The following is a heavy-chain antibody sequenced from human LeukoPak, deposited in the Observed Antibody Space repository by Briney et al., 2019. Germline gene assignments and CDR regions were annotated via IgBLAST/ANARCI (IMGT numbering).Heavy chain of an antibody. V-gene: IGHV1-69*05. CDR2: IIPIFGTP. J-gene: IGHJ4*02. CDR1: AGTFSIYA. CDR3: GRDNGTYYFNY. Sequence: ASVNVSCKASAGTFSIYAISWVRQAPGQGLEWMGGIIPIFGTPNYAQKFQGRVTITTDESTCTAYMELSSLRYEDTAVYYCGRDNGTYYFNYWGQGTLVTVSS.